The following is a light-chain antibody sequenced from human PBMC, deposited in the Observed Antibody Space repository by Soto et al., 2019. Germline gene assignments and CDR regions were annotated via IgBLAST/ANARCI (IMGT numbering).Light chain of an antibody. CDR3: SSYTISSVV. CDR1: SSDIGSYNY. J-gene: IGLJ2*01. Sequence: QSVLTQPASVSGSPGQSITISCAGTSSDIGSYNYVSWYKQHPGKAPKLIIYDVINRASGVSSRFSGSKSGNTASLTISWLQAEDEADYYCSSYTISSVVFGGGTKLTVL. CDR2: DVI. V-gene: IGLV2-14*03.